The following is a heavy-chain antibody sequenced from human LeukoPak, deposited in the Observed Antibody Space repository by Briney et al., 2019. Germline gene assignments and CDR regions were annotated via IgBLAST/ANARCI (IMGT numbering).Heavy chain of an antibody. CDR2: IRYDGSNK. V-gene: IGHV3-30*02. D-gene: IGHD1-26*01. J-gene: IGHJ3*02. Sequence: PGGSLRLSCAASGFTFNSYGMHWVRQAPGKGLEWVALIRYDGSNKYYADSVRGRFTISRDNSKNTLYLQMNSLRTEDTAVYYCAKTTIVGVTVDPFDIWGQGTMVTVSS. CDR3: AKTTIVGVTVDPFDI. CDR1: GFTFNSYG.